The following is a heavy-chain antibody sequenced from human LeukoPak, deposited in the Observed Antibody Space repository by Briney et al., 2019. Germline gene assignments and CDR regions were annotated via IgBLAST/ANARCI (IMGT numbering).Heavy chain of an antibody. J-gene: IGHJ4*02. Sequence: GASVKVSCKASGYTFTSYYMHWVRQAPGQGLEWMGIINPSGGSTSYAQKFQGRVTMTRDTSTSTAYMELSSLRSEDTAVYYCARSRGYSYGPPDTKYYFDYWGQGTLVTVSS. V-gene: IGHV1-46*01. CDR2: INPSGGST. CDR1: GYTFTSYY. D-gene: IGHD5-18*01. CDR3: ARSRGYSYGPPDTKYYFDY.